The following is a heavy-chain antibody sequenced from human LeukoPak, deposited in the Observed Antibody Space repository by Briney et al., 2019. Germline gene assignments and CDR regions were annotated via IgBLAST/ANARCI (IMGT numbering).Heavy chain of an antibody. CDR2: ISYDGSNK. CDR3: AKIYCSGGSCYLAEYFQH. J-gene: IGHJ1*01. D-gene: IGHD2-15*01. Sequence: PGRPLRLSCAASGFTFSSYGMHWVRQAPGKGLEWVAVISYDGSNKYYADSVKGRFTISRDNSKNTLYLQMNSLRAEDTAVYYCAKIYCSGGSCYLAEYFQHWGQGTLVTVSS. CDR1: GFTFSSYG. V-gene: IGHV3-30*18.